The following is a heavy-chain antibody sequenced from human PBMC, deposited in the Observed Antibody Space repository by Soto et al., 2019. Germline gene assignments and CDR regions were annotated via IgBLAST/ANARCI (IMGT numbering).Heavy chain of an antibody. CDR3: ARDRGWSLFDY. V-gene: IGHV3-74*01. CDR2: TDTDGSDT. D-gene: IGHD6-19*01. J-gene: IGHJ4*02. CDR1: GFTFSTYW. Sequence: EVQLVESGGGLVQPGGSLRLSCAASGFTFSTYWMYWVRQVPGKGLVWVSRTDTDGSDTSYADSVKGRFTISRDNAKNTLYLQMNRLRAEDTAGYYCARDRGWSLFDYWGQGTLVTVSS.